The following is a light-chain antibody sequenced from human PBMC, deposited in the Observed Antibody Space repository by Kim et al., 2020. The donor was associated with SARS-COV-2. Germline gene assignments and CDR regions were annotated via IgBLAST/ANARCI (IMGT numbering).Light chain of an antibody. CDR1: SSAVGVYNY. CDR2: EVS. V-gene: IGLV2-8*01. CDR3: SSYAGSNNLV. Sequence: GQSVTISCPGTSSAVGVYNYVSWYQQHPGQAPKLMIYEVSKRPSGVPDRFSGSKSGNTASLTVSGLQAEDEADYYCSSYAGSNNLVFGGGTQLTVL. J-gene: IGLJ2*01.